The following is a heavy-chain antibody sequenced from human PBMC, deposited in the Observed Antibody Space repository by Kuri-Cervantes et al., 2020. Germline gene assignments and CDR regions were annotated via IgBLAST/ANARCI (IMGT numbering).Heavy chain of an antibody. J-gene: IGHJ2*01. CDR1: GYTFTNYY. CDR2: INPSGGST. D-gene: IGHD4-17*01. Sequence: ASVKVSCKAFGYTFTNYYMHWVRQAPGQGLEWMGIINPSGGSTSYAQKFQGRVTMTRDTSTSTVYMDLSSLRSEDTAVYYCARNYGDYVAYWYFDLWGRGTLVTVSS. V-gene: IGHV1-46*01. CDR3: ARNYGDYVAYWYFDL.